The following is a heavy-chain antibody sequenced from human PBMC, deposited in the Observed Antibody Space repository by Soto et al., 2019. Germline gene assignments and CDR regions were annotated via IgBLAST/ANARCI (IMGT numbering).Heavy chain of an antibody. V-gene: IGHV3-23*01. D-gene: IGHD3-10*01. CDR2: ISGGGDTT. Sequence: EVQLLESGGGLVQPGGSLRLSCAASGFTFNNYAMTWVRQAPGKGLEWVSAISGGGDTTSYADSVKGRFTVSRDGSKNTVYLQMSSLRAGDTALYYCAKGRGGSGSLTPRVDFWGQGTLVTVSS. CDR1: GFTFNNYA. J-gene: IGHJ4*02. CDR3: AKGRGGSGSLTPRVDF.